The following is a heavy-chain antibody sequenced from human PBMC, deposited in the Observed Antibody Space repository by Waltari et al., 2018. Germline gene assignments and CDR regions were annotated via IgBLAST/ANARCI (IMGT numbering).Heavy chain of an antibody. J-gene: IGHJ4*02. CDR2: ISGSGAST. Sequence: EVQLLESGGGLVQPGGSLRLSCAASGFTFSNYAMTWVRQAPGTGLEWVSAISGSGASTYYTDSVKGRLTISRDNSKNTLYLQMNSLRAEDTAVYYCAKDSIIRATMFGVIIGGYFDYWGQGTLGTVSS. CDR3: AKDSIIRATMFGVIIGGYFDY. CDR1: GFTFSNYA. D-gene: IGHD3-3*01. V-gene: IGHV3-23*01.